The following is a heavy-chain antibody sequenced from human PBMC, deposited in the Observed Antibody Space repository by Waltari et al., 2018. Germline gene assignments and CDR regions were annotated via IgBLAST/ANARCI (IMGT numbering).Heavy chain of an antibody. V-gene: IGHV4-31*03. CDR1: GYSIRSGYY. CDR2: IYDSGST. D-gene: IGHD3-22*01. Sequence: QVQLQESGPGLVKPSETLSLTCTVPGYSIRSGYYWGWIRQHPGKGLEWIGYIYDSGSTYYNPSLKSRVTISVDTSKNQFSLKLSSVTAADTAVYYCARGRGYYYPHAFDIWGQGTMVTVFS. J-gene: IGHJ3*02. CDR3: ARGRGYYYPHAFDI.